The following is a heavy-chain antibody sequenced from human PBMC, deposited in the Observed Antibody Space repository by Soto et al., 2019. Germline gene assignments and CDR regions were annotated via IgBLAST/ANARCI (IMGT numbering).Heavy chain of an antibody. CDR1: GFTFSSYW. CDR2: IKQDGSEK. J-gene: IGHJ6*02. CDR3: ARWGDSSSWFINYYYYGMDV. D-gene: IGHD6-13*01. Sequence: GGSLRLSCAASGFTFSSYWMSWVRQAPGKGLEWVANIKQDGSEKYYVDSVKGRFTISRDNAKNSLYLQMNSLRAEDTAVYYCARWGDSSSWFINYYYYGMDVWGQGTTVTVSS. V-gene: IGHV3-7*01.